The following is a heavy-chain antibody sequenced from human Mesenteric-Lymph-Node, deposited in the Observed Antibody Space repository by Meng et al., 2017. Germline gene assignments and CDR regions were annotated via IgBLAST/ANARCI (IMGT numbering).Heavy chain of an antibody. CDR2: IKQDGSEK. V-gene: IGHV3-7*01. CDR3: ASGEGDSRYYFDY. D-gene: IGHD3-22*01. CDR1: GFTFSSYW. J-gene: IGHJ4*02. Sequence: GESLKISCAASGFTFSSYWMSWVRQAPGKGLEWVANIKQDGSEKYYVDSVKGRFTISRDNAKNSVYLQMNSLRAEDTAVYYCASGEGDSRYYFDYWGQGALVTVSS.